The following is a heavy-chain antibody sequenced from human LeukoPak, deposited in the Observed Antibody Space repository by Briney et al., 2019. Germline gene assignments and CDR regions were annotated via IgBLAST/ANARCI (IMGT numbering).Heavy chain of an antibody. D-gene: IGHD5-24*01. V-gene: IGHV3-21*01. J-gene: IGHJ3*02. Sequence: GGSLRLSCAASGFTFSSYSMNWVRQAPGKGLEWVSSISSSSSYIYYADSVKGRFTISRDNAKNSLYLQMNSLRAEDTAVYYRARDGYTIAAFDIWGQGTMVTVSS. CDR2: ISSSSSYI. CDR1: GFTFSSYS. CDR3: ARDGYTIAAFDI.